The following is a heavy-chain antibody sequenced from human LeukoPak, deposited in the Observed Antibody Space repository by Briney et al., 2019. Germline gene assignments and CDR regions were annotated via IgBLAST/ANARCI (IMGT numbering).Heavy chain of an antibody. D-gene: IGHD4-11*01. CDR1: GGSISSSSYY. CDR2: IYYSGGT. J-gene: IGHJ4*02. Sequence: SETLSLTCTVSGGSISSSSYYWGWIRQPPGKGVEWIGSIYYSGGTYYTPSLKSRVTISVDTSKNQFSLKLSSVTAADTAVYYCARLLDYSNYFGYWGQGTLVTVSS. V-gene: IGHV4-39*01. CDR3: ARLLDYSNYFGY.